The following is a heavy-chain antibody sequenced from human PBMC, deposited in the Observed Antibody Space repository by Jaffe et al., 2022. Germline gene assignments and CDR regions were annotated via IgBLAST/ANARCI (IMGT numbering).Heavy chain of an antibody. D-gene: IGHD5-12*01. J-gene: IGHJ4*02. CDR3: ARIGATIRRYFDY. CDR1: GYSISSGYY. Sequence: QVQLQESGPGLVKPSETLSLTCAVSGYSISSGYYWGWIRQPPGKGLEWIGSIYHSGSTYYNPSLKSRVTISVDTSKNQFSLKLSSVTAADTAVYYCARIGATIRRYFDYWGQGTLVTVSS. CDR2: IYHSGST. V-gene: IGHV4-38-2*01.